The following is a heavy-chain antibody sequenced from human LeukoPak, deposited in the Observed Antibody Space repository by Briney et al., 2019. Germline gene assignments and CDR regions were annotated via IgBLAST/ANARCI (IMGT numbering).Heavy chain of an antibody. J-gene: IGHJ6*02. Sequence: ASVKVSCKASGYTFTSYGISWVRQAPGQGLEWMGWISAYNGNTNYAQKLQGRVTMTTGTSTSTAYMELRSLRSDDTAVYYCARVVTYYYGSGSYYNTPNYYYYYGMDVWGQGTTVTVSS. D-gene: IGHD3-10*01. CDR3: ARVVTYYYGSGSYYNTPNYYYYYGMDV. CDR1: GYTFTSYG. V-gene: IGHV1-18*01. CDR2: ISAYNGNT.